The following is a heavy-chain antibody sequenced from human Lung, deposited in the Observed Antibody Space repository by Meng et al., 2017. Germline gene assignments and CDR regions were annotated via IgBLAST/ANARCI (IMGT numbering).Heavy chain of an antibody. V-gene: IGHV7-4-1*02. D-gene: IGHD1-26*01. CDR3: ARDGGRRFDY. J-gene: IGHJ4*02. CDR2: INTNTGKP. Sequence: QVQLVQSGSELKNPGASVKDSCKASGYTFTSYAMNWVRQAPGQGLEWMGWINTNTGKPAYAQAFTGRFVLSLDSSVTTAYLQISSLEADDTAIYYCARDGGRRFDYWGQGTLVTVSS. CDR1: GYTFTSYA.